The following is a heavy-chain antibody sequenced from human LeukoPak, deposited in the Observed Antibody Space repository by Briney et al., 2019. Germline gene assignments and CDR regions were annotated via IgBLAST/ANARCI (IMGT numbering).Heavy chain of an antibody. CDR3: VRDPNALDF. D-gene: IGHD2-2*01. V-gene: IGHV3-23*01. Sequence: PGGSLRLSCAAPGFTFSSYAMSWVRQAPGKGLEWVSAISGSGGSTYYADSVKGRFTISRDDAKNSLYLQMNSLRAEDTAVYYCVRDPNALDFWGQGTLVTVSS. CDR1: GFTFSSYA. CDR2: ISGSGGST. J-gene: IGHJ4*02.